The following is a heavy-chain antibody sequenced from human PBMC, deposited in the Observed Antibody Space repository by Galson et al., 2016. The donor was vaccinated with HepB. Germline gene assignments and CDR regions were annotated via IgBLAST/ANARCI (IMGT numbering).Heavy chain of an antibody. V-gene: IGHV3-53*01. CDR3: ARGGDSGDSGFDY. D-gene: IGHD1-14*01. Sequence: SLRLSCAASGFNVSDNYMTWLRQAPGKGLEWVSVIHRDGHTYLAASVRGRFSISRDNLKNTVYLQMNRLTAADTAVYYCARGGDSGDSGFDYWGQGTLVTVSS. CDR1: GFNVSDNY. CDR2: IHRDGHT. J-gene: IGHJ4*02.